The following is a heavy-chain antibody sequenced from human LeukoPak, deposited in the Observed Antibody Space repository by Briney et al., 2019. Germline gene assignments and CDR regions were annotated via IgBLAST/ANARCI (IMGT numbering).Heavy chain of an antibody. CDR2: INTNTGNP. J-gene: IGHJ4*02. CDR1: GYTFTNYA. V-gene: IGHV7-4-1*02. Sequence: ASVKVSCKASGYTFTNYAVNWVRQAPGQGLEWMGWINTNTGNPTYAQGFTGRFVFSLDTSVSTAYLQINSLKAEDTAVYYCAREGRSGSSWFLANWGQGVLVTVSS. D-gene: IGHD6-13*01. CDR3: AREGRSGSSWFLAN.